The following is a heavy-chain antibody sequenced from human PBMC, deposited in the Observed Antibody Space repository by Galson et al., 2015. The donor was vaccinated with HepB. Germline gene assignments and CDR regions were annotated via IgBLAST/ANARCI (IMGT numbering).Heavy chain of an antibody. CDR1: GFTFSSYA. Sequence: SLRLSCAASGFTFSSYAMHWVRQAPGKGLEWVAVISYDGSNKYYADSVKGRFTISRDNSKNTLYLQMNSLRAEDTAVYYCAREYSSSWTLIGYYYGMDVWGQGTTVTVSS. D-gene: IGHD6-13*01. J-gene: IGHJ6*02. V-gene: IGHV3-30*04. CDR3: AREYSSSWTLIGYYYGMDV. CDR2: ISYDGSNK.